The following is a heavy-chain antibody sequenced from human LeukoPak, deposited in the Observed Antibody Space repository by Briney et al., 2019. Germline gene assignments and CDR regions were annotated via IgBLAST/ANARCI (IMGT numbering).Heavy chain of an antibody. V-gene: IGHV3-7*01. CDR1: GFTFSSYG. CDR3: ARLGLEVGGPNWFDP. J-gene: IGHJ5*02. Sequence: GRSLRLSCAASGFTFSSYGMHWVRQAPGKGLEWVAHIKRDGSQKYYLDSVKGRFTISRDNAKNSLYLQMNSLRVEDTAVYYCARLGLEVGGPNWFDPWGQGTLVTVSS. D-gene: IGHD1-1*01. CDR2: IKRDGSQK.